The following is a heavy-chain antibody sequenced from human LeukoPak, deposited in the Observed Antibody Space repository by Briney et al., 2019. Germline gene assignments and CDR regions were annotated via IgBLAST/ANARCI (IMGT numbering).Heavy chain of an antibody. J-gene: IGHJ4*02. V-gene: IGHV4-30-4*01. D-gene: IGHD2-2*02. Sequence: SETLSLTCTVSGGSISSGDYYWSWIRQPPGKGLEWIGYTYYSGSTYYNPSLKSRVTISVDTSKNQFSLKLSSVTAADTAVYYCARQGYCSSTSCYTSFDYWGQGTLVTVSS. CDR3: ARQGYCSSTSCYTSFDY. CDR1: GGSISSGDYY. CDR2: TYYSGST.